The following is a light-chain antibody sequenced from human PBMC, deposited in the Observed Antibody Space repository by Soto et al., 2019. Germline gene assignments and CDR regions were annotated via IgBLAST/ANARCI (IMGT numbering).Light chain of an antibody. CDR1: QNIGYSY. CDR3: HHYGTSPT. V-gene: IGKV3-20*01. J-gene: IGKJ5*01. CDR2: GVS. Sequence: VLTQSPGIISLSTVARAKLSCRASQNIGYSYLAWYQHKPGQAPRLLIYGVSSRATDIPDRFSGSGSGTDFTLTISRLEPADFAVYFCHHYGTSPTCGQGKRLEIK.